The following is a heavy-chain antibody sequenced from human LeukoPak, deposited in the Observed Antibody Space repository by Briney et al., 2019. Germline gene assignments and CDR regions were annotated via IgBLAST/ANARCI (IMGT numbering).Heavy chain of an antibody. CDR2: IYYSGST. CDR3: AGRITMVRGVYPPLPFDP. CDR1: GGSISSSSYY. Sequence: PSETLSLTCTVSGGSISSSSYYWGWIRQPPGKGLEWIGSIYYSGSTYYNPSLKSRVTISVDTSKNQFSLKLSSVTAADTAVYYCAGRITMVRGVYPPLPFDPWGQGTLVTVSS. J-gene: IGHJ5*02. V-gene: IGHV4-39*01. D-gene: IGHD3-10*01.